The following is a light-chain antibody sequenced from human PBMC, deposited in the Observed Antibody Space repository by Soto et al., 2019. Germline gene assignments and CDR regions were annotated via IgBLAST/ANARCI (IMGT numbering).Light chain of an antibody. CDR2: LRSDGSH. CDR3: QTWDTGARVV. V-gene: IGLV4-69*01. CDR1: SGHSSYA. J-gene: IGLJ2*01. Sequence: QPVLTQSPSASASLGASVKLTCTLSSGHSSYAIAWHQQQPEKGPRYLMKLRSDGSHSKGDGIPDRFSGSSSGAERYLTISSLQSEDENDYYCQTWDTGARVVFGGGTKLTVL.